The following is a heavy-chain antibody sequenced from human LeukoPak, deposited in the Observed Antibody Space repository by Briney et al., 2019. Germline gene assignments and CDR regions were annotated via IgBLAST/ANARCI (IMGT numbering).Heavy chain of an antibody. J-gene: IGHJ3*02. D-gene: IGHD1-26*01. CDR2: MNPNSGNA. V-gene: IGHV1-8*01. CDR3: ARGRKNSGSYVLII. CDR1: GYTFTSYD. Sequence: GASVKVSCKASGYTFTSYDINWVRQATGQGLEWMGWMNPNSGNAGYAQKFQGRVTMTRNTSISTAYMELSSLRSEDTAVYYCARGRKNSGSYVLIIWGQGTMVTVSS.